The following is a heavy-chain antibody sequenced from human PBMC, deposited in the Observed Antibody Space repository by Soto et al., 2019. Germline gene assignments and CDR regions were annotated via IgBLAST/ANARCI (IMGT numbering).Heavy chain of an antibody. CDR1: GYSFISYG. J-gene: IGHJ6*02. CDR2: ISGYNGDT. V-gene: IGHV1-18*01. D-gene: IGHD6-19*01. CDR3: ARAEAYSSTWYAMDV. Sequence: ASVKVSCKATGYSFISYGFIWVRQAPGQGLEWMGWISGYNGDTNYERSLKGRATMMNDTSTSTVHMELRSLGSDDTAVYYCARAEAYSSTWYAMDVWGQGTAVTVSS.